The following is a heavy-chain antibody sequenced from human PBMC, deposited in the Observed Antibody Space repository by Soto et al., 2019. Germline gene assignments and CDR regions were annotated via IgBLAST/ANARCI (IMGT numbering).Heavy chain of an antibody. J-gene: IGHJ4*02. CDR3: AKDLTLGLGDY. Sequence: VGSLRLSCAASGFTFSSYAMSWVRQAPGKGLEWVSAISGSGGSTYYADSVRGRFTISRDNSKNTLYLQMNSLRAEDTAVYYCAKDLTLGLGDYWGQGTLVTVSS. V-gene: IGHV3-23*01. CDR2: ISGSGGST. CDR1: GFTFSSYA. D-gene: IGHD3-9*01.